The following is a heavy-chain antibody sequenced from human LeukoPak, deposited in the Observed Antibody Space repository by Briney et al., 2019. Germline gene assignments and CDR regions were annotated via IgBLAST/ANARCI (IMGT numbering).Heavy chain of an antibody. V-gene: IGHV3-21*01. D-gene: IGHD6-6*01. CDR1: GFTFSSYS. CDR3: ARGTSSSSSYYYYYMDV. Sequence: PGGSLRLSCAASGFTFSSYSMNWVRQAPGKGLEWVSSISSSSSYIYYADSVKGRFTISRDNAKNSLYLQMNSLRAEDTAVYYCARGTSSSSSYYYYYMDVWGKGTTVTVS. J-gene: IGHJ6*03. CDR2: ISSSSSYI.